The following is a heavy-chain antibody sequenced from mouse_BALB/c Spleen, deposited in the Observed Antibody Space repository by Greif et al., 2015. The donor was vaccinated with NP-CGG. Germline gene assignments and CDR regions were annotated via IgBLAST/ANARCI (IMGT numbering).Heavy chain of an antibody. CDR2: INPSTGYT. Sequence: QVQLQQSGAELAKPGASVKMSCKASGYTFTSYWMHWVKQRPGQGLEWIGYINPSTGYTEYNQKFKDKATLTADKSSSTAYMQLSSLTSEDSAVYYCAREARNYDVGAWFAYWGQGTLVTVSA. J-gene: IGHJ3*01. V-gene: IGHV1-7*01. CDR1: GYTFTSYW. CDR3: AREARNYDVGAWFAY. D-gene: IGHD2-4*01.